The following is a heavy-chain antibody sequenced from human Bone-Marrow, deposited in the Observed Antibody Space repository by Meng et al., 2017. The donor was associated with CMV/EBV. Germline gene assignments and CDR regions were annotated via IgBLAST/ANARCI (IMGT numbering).Heavy chain of an antibody. CDR1: GYTFTSYY. CDR2: INPSGGST. D-gene: IGHD2-2*02. Sequence: ASVKVSCKASGYTFTSYYMHWVRQAPGQGLEWMGIINPSGGSTSYAQKFQGRVTMTRDTSTSTVYRELSSLRSEDTAVYYCARDTPLHCSSTSCYTDWFDPWGQGTLVTVSS. J-gene: IGHJ5*02. V-gene: IGHV1-46*01. CDR3: ARDTPLHCSSTSCYTDWFDP.